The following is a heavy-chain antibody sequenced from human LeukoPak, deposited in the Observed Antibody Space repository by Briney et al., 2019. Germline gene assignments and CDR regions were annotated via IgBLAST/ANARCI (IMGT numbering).Heavy chain of an antibody. CDR2: IYPGDSDT. Sequence: GESLKISCKGSGYSFTSYWIGWVRQMPGKGLEWMGIIYPGDSDTRYSPSLQGQVTISAGKSISTAYLQWSSLKASDTAMYYCARLPGIVATIERYFDYWGQGTLVTVSS. CDR3: ARLPGIVATIERYFDY. D-gene: IGHD5-12*01. J-gene: IGHJ4*02. V-gene: IGHV5-51*01. CDR1: GYSFTSYW.